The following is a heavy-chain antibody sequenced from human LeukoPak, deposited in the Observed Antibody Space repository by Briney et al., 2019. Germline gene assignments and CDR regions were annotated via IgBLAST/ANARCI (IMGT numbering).Heavy chain of an antibody. CDR2: IYYSGST. D-gene: IGHD3-22*01. V-gene: IGHV4-59*01. CDR1: GGSISSYY. J-gene: IGHJ4*02. CDR3: ARVNFPYYYDSSGYYYFDY. Sequence: SETLSLTCTVSGGSISSYYWSWIQQPPGKGLEWIGYIYYSGSTNYNPSLKSRVTISVDTSKNQFSLKLSSVTAADTAVYYCARVNFPYYYDSSGYYYFDYWGQGTLVTVSS.